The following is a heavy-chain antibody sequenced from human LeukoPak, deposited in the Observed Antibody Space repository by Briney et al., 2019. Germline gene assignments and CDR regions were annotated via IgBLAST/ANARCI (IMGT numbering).Heavy chain of an antibody. CDR3: ASEHVLLWFGDRWFDP. V-gene: IGHV4-34*01. J-gene: IGHJ5*02. D-gene: IGHD3-10*01. Sequence: SETLSLTCAVYGGSFSGYYWSWIRQPPGKGLEWIGEINHSGSTNYNPSLKSRVTISVDTSKNQFSLKLSSVTAADTAVYYCASEHVLLWFGDRWFDPWGQGTLVTVSS. CDR1: GGSFSGYY. CDR2: INHSGST.